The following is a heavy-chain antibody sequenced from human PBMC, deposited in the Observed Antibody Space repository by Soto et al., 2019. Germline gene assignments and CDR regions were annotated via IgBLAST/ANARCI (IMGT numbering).Heavy chain of an antibody. V-gene: IGHV3-33*01. D-gene: IGHD6-13*01. CDR1: GFTFSSYG. CDR3: ARVTSSSWYDFDY. CDR2: IWYDGSNK. Sequence: GGSLRLSCAASGFTFSSYGMHWVRQAPGKGLEWVAVIWYDGSNKYYADSVKGRFTISRDNSKNTLYLQMNSLRAEDTAVYYCARVTSSSWYDFDYWGQGTLVTVSS. J-gene: IGHJ4*02.